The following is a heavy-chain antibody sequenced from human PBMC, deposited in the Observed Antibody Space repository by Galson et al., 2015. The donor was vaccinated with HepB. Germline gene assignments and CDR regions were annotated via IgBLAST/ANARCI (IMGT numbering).Heavy chain of an antibody. CDR1: GGIFSSHT. V-gene: IGHV1-69*02. J-gene: IGHJ5*02. Sequence: SVKVSCKASGGIFSSHTFSWVRQAPGQGLEWMGRFIPVLDIANYAQKFRGRVTMTADRATSTVYMELSSLRSDDTAVYYCARLVAVAARPAWFDPWGQGTLVTVSS. CDR3: ARLVAVAARPAWFDP. CDR2: FIPVLDIA. D-gene: IGHD6-19*01.